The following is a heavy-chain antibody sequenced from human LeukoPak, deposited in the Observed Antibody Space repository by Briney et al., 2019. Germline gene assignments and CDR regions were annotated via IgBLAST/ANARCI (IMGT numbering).Heavy chain of an antibody. CDR3: AVDYDSTGYYFSMDV. CDR1: GGSIRGYS. J-gene: IGHJ6*03. CDR2: SYYNGHT. Sequence: SETLSLTCTVSGGSIRGYSWTWIRQPPGKGLEWIGYSYYNGHTNYNPSLKSRLTISVDTSKNQFSLKLTSVTAADTAVYYCAVDYDSTGYYFSMDVWGKGTTVTVSS. V-gene: IGHV4-59*01. D-gene: IGHD3-22*01.